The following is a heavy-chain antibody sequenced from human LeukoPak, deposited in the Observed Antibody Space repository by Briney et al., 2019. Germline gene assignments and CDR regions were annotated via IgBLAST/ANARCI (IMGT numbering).Heavy chain of an antibody. J-gene: IGHJ4*02. CDR1: GYTFTSYY. CDR3: ARAPPAGTGFGY. CDR2: INPSGGST. V-gene: IGHV1-46*01. Sequence: ASVKVSCKSSGYTFTSYYMNWVRQSPGQGLGWMGIINPSGGSTSYAQKFKGRVTMTRDTSTSTVYMELSSLRSEDPAVYYCARAPPAGTGFGYWGQGTLVTVSS. D-gene: IGHD2-2*01.